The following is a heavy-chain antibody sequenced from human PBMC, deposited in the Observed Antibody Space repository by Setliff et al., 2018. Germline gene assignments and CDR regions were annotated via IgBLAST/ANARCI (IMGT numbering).Heavy chain of an antibody. J-gene: IGHJ6*03. CDR2: INLNTGNI. V-gene: IGHV1-2*02. D-gene: IGHD2-15*01. CDR3: ARGEHIVSGDFYHYIDV. Sequence: ASVKVSCKASGFSFTDYLMNWMRQAPEQGLEWMGRINLNTGNIFYAQEFQGRVTLTRDTSTSTAYMELTGLRYDDTAIYYCARGEHIVSGDFYHYIDVWGKGTTVTVSS. CDR1: GFSFTDYL.